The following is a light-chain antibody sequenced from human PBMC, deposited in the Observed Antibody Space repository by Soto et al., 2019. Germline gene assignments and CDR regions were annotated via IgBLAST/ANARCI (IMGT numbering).Light chain of an antibody. V-gene: IGKV3-11*01. J-gene: IGKJ4*01. Sequence: EIVLTQSPATLSLSPGERATLSCRASQSISSSLAWYQQKPCQAPRLVIYDASIGATGIPARFSGRGSGTDFTLTISGLELENFAVYLCQHRSNWSPLTFGGGSKVEIK. CDR2: DAS. CDR3: QHRSNWSPLT. CDR1: QSISSS.